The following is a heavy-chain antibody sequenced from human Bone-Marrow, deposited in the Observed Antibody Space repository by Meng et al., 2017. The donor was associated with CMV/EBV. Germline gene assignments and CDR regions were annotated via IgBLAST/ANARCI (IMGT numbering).Heavy chain of an antibody. CDR1: DGSISSYY. Sequence: GSLRLSCTVSDGSISSYYWGWIRQPPGKGLEWIGSIYHSGSTYYNPSLKSRVTISVDTSKNQFSLKLSSVTAADTAVYYCARGGGPDSSSWYWGYYYGMDVWGQGTTVTVSS. CDR3: ARGGGPDSSSWYWGYYYGMDV. CDR2: IYHSGST. J-gene: IGHJ6*02. D-gene: IGHD6-13*01. V-gene: IGHV4-38-2*02.